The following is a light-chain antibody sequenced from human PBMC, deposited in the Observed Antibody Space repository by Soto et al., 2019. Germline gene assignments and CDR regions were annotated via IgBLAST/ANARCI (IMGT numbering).Light chain of an antibody. CDR2: DVS. CDR1: RSDIGAYNF. J-gene: IGLJ2*01. Sequence: QSVLTQPDSVSGSPGQTITITSTGTRSDIGAYNFVSWYQQHPGEVPKLMLYDVSIRPSGVSNRFSGSKSGNTASLTISGLQAEDEADYYCTSWTTSTTMIFGGGTKLTVL. CDR3: TSWTTSTTMI. V-gene: IGLV2-14*03.